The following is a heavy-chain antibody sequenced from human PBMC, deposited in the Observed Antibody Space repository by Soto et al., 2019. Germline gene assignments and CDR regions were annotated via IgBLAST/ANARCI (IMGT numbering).Heavy chain of an antibody. CDR2: VNHSGEA. CDR1: GGSFRNYY. Sequence: SETLSLTCDVFGGSFRNYYWIWVRQPPGKGLEWIGEVNHSGEATYNPSLQSRVTVSLDTTNNHFSLKMTSVTAEDTAIYFCAREESFPRSWFDCWGQGNQVTVSS. J-gene: IGHJ5*01. D-gene: IGHD1-26*01. CDR3: AREESFPRSWFDC. V-gene: IGHV4-34*01.